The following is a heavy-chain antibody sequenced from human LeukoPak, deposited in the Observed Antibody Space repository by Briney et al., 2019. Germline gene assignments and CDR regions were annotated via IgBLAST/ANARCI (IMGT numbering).Heavy chain of an antibody. J-gene: IGHJ4*02. D-gene: IGHD3-3*01. CDR1: GGSLRSXX. CDR3: ARALDLEYLSPYYFDH. Sequence: SETLSLTCTVSGGSLRSXXXXXXXQPXGKGXXXXXXIYYSGSTNYNPSLKSRVTXXVDTSKNQFSLKLRSVTAADTAVYYCARALDLEYLSPYYFDHWGQGTLVTVSS. CDR2: IYYSGST. V-gene: IGHV4-59*08.